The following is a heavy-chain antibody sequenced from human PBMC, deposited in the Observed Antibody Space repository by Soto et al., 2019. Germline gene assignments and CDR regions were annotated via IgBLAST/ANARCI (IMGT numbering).Heavy chain of an antibody. CDR1: GDTISSDGYH. CDR2: IYNGGRT. CDR3: ARAPVGMDSINFFDH. Sequence: SETLSLTCTVSGDTISSDGYHWSWIRQSPGKGLEWIGYIYNGGRTFYRPSLESRINMSLDATKNSYSLRLTSVTAADTAVYYCARAPVGMDSINFFDHWGQGILVTVSS. J-gene: IGHJ4*02. V-gene: IGHV4-30-4*01. D-gene: IGHD2-8*01.